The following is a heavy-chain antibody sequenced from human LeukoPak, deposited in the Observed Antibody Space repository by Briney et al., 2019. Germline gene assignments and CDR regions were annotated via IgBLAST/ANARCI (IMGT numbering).Heavy chain of an antibody. CDR2: IRSKANSYAT. CDR3: TGTGEYYDFWSGYGDYYYMDV. J-gene: IGHJ6*03. CDR1: GFTFSGSA. V-gene: IGHV3-73*01. D-gene: IGHD3-3*01. Sequence: GGPLKLSCAASGFTFSGSAMRWVRQASGKGLEWVGRIRSKANSYATAYAASVKGRFTISRDDSKNTAYLQMNSLKTEDTAVYYCTGTGEYYDFWSGYGDYYYMDVWGKGTTVTVSS.